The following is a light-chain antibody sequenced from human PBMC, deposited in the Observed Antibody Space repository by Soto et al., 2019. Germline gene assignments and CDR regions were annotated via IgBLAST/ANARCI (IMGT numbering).Light chain of an antibody. J-gene: IGKJ1*01. CDR1: ENVRTF. V-gene: IGKV3-15*01. CDR3: QQYNNWPRT. Sequence: EVVLTQSPATLSLSPGERATLSCRASENVRTFVDWYQQKPGQAPRLLIHGASTGATGVPARFSGSGSGTEFTLTISSLQSEDFAAYYCQQYNNWPRTFGQGTKVDIK. CDR2: GAS.